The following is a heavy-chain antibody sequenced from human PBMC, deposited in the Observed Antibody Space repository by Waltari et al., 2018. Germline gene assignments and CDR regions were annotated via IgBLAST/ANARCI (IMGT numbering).Heavy chain of an antibody. Sequence: QLQLQESGPGLVKPSETLSLTCTVSGGSISSSSYYWGWIRQPPGKGLEWIGSIYYSGSTYYNPSLKSRVTISVDTSKNQFSLKLSSVTAADTAVYYCAIPRYGVLGQDAFDIWGQGTMVTVSS. V-gene: IGHV4-39*07. CDR3: AIPRYGVLGQDAFDI. D-gene: IGHD4-17*01. CDR1: GGSISSSSYY. CDR2: IYYSGST. J-gene: IGHJ3*02.